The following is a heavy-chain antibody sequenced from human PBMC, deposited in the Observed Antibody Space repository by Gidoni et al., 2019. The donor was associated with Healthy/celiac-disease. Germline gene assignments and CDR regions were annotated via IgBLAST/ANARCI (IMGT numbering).Heavy chain of an antibody. Sequence: QVQLVQSGAEVKKPGASVKVSCKASGYTFTGYYMHWVRQAPGQGLEWMGWINPNSGGTNYAQKLQGRVTMTRDTSISTAYMELSRLRSDDTAVYYCARGSEEYYYDSSGPGYWGQGTLVTVSS. D-gene: IGHD3-22*01. CDR2: INPNSGGT. CDR3: ARGSEEYYYDSSGPGY. J-gene: IGHJ4*02. V-gene: IGHV1-2*02. CDR1: GYTFTGYY.